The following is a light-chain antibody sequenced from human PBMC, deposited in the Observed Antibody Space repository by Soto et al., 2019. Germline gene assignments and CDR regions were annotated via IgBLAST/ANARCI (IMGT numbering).Light chain of an antibody. V-gene: IGLV1-40*01. J-gene: IGLJ1*01. CDR2: DNS. CDR3: QSYDSSLSGHYV. Sequence: QSFLTQPPSVSGAPGQRVTISCTGSSSNIGAGYDVHWYQQLPGTAPKLLIYDNSNRPSGVPDRFSGSKSGTSASLAITGLQAEDEADYYCQSYDSSLSGHYVFGTGTKVTVL. CDR1: SSNIGAGYD.